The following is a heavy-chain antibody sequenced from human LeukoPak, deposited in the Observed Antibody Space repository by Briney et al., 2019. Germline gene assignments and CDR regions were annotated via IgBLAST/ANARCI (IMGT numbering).Heavy chain of an antibody. CDR3: AREDRGIVVVTSGAFDI. Sequence: PGGSLRLSCAASGFTFSSYWMSWVRQAPGKGLEWVANIKQDGSEKYYVDSVKGRFTISRDNAKNSLYLQMNSLRAEDTAVYYCAREDRGIVVVTSGAFDIWGQGTMVTVSS. CDR1: GFTFSSYW. J-gene: IGHJ3*02. D-gene: IGHD3-22*01. CDR2: IKQDGSEK. V-gene: IGHV3-7*01.